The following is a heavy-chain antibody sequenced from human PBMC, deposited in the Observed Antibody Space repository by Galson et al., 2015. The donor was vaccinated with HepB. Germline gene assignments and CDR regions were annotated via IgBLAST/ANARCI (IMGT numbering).Heavy chain of an antibody. V-gene: IGHV1-2*06. D-gene: IGHD3-22*01. J-gene: IGHJ4*02. CDR1: GYTFTGYY. CDR2: INPKSGGT. CDR3: ARDAPFGDIRGYRSDY. Sequence: SVKVSCKASGYTFTGYYIHWVRQAPGQGLEWMGRINPKSGGTNYAQKFQGRVTMTRDTSMDTAYMELTRLRSDDTAVYYCARDAPFGDIRGYRSDYWGQGTLVTVSS.